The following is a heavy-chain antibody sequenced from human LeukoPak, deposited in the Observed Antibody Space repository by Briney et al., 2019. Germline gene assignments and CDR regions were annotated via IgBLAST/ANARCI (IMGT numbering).Heavy chain of an antibody. CDR3: ATGRWYGEFAGSGFDD. D-gene: IGHD3-10*01. V-gene: IGHV3-7*01. J-gene: IGHJ4*02. CDR2: IREDGSVI. Sequence: GGSRRLSCFGSGFTFSNYWMTWLRQAPGEGLEWVANIREDGSVIYYADSVRGRFTISRDNAKNSLYLQMNSLRVEDTAVYYCATGRWYGEFAGSGFDDWGQGILVTVSS. CDR1: GFTFSNYW.